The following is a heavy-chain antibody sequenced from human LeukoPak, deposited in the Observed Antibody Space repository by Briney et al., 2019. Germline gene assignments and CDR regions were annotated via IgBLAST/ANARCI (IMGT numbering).Heavy chain of an antibody. V-gene: IGHV4-61*01. CDR3: ARDSPGYSSSWGY. CDR1: GGSVSSGSYY. CDR2: IYYSGST. Sequence: SEALSLTCTVSGGSVSSGSYYWSWIRQPPGKGLEWVGYIYYSGSTYYNPSLKSRVTISVDTSKNQFSLKLSSVTAADTAVYYCARDSPGYSSSWGYWGQGTLVTVSS. J-gene: IGHJ4*02. D-gene: IGHD6-13*01.